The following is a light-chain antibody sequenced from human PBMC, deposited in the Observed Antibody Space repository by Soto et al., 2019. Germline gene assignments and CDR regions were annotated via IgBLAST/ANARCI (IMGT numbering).Light chain of an antibody. V-gene: IGLV2-23*03. CDR2: EGS. CDR1: INDFANYNL. J-gene: IGLJ3*02. Sequence: QSALTQPASVSGSPGQSITISCTGTINDFANYNLVSWYQHNPGQAPKLMLYEGSKRPSGVSDRFSGSKFGSTASLTISGLQAEDEADYYCCSYAGSSTFVFGGGNKLTVL. CDR3: CSYAGSSTFV.